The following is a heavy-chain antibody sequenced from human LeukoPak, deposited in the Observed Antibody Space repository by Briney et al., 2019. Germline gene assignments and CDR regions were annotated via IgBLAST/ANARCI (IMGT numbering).Heavy chain of an antibody. V-gene: IGHV3-30*02. Sequence: GGSLRLSCAASGFTFSTYSMHWVRQAPGKGLEWVAFIRYDGTNKYYADSVKGRFTISRDNSKNTPYLQMNSLRAEDTAVYYCSKGNYYDSSAYNYMDVWGKGTTVTVSS. CDR3: SKGNYYDSSAYNYMDV. CDR2: IRYDGTNK. D-gene: IGHD3-22*01. J-gene: IGHJ6*03. CDR1: GFTFSTYS.